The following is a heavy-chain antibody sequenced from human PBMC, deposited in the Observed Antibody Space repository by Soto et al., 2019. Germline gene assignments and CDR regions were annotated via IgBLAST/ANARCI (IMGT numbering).Heavy chain of an antibody. D-gene: IGHD2-8*01. CDR1: GFSFSSFW. V-gene: IGHV3-7*01. CDR2: IKQDASEK. J-gene: IGHJ3*01. CDR3: AKDLIANNGVWEPFDL. Sequence: GGSLRLSCATSGFSFSSFWMSWVRQSPGKGLEWVANIKQDASEKNYVDSVKGRFTISRDNAQNSLYLQMNSLRAEDTAVYYCAKDLIANNGVWEPFDLWGQGTEVTVSS.